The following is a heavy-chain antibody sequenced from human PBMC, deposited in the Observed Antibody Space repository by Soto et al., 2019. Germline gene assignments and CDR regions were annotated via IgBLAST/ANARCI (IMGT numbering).Heavy chain of an antibody. Sequence: QVQLVESGGGVVQPGRSLRLSCAASGFTFSSYGMHWVRQAPGKGLEWVAVIWYDGSNKYYADSVKGRFTISRDNSKNTLYLQMNSLRAEDTAVYYCASSANYGDYDYWGQGTLVTVSS. CDR1: GFTFSSYG. J-gene: IGHJ4*02. CDR3: ASSANYGDYDY. CDR2: IWYDGSNK. V-gene: IGHV3-33*01. D-gene: IGHD4-17*01.